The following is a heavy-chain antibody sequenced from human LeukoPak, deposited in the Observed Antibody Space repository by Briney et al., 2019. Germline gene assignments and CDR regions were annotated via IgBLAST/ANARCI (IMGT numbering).Heavy chain of an antibody. J-gene: IGHJ3*01. CDR2: ISFNGRNT. CDR3: ARDIELSM. Sequence: GSLRLSSAASGFNFADSAMSWVRQTPRKGLEWVSLISFNGRNTYYGDSVKGRFTISRDNSKDTVYLQMNNLRAEDTAIFYCARDIELSMWGPGTMVTVSS. D-gene: IGHD5-12*01. V-gene: IGHV3-23*01. CDR1: GFNFADSA.